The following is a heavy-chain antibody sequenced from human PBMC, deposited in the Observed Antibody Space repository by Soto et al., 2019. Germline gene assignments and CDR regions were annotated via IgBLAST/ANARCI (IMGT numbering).Heavy chain of an antibody. CDR2: IIPIFGTA. V-gene: IGHV1-69*13. D-gene: IGHD5-18*01. CDR1: GYTFSSYA. Sequence: SVKVSCKASGYTFSSYAISWVRQAPGQGLEWMGGIIPIFGTANYAQKFQGRVTITADESTSTAYMELSSLRSEDTAVYYCARDNVDTGPIGMDVWGQGTTVTVSS. J-gene: IGHJ6*02. CDR3: ARDNVDTGPIGMDV.